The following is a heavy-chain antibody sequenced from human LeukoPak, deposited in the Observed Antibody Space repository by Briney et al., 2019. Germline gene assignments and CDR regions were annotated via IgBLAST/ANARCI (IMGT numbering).Heavy chain of an antibody. Sequence: SSETLSLTCTVSGVSISSYYWSWIRQPPGKGLEWSGYIYYSGNTNYNPSLKRRVTMSVDTSKNQFSLQLTSVTAEDTAVYYCARGARGDGYNYDYWGQGTLVTVSS. V-gene: IGHV4-59*01. CDR2: IYYSGNT. CDR1: GVSISSYY. D-gene: IGHD5-24*01. J-gene: IGHJ4*02. CDR3: ARGARGDGYNYDY.